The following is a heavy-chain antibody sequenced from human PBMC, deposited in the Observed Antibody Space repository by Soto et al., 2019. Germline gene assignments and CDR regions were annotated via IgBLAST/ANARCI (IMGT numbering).Heavy chain of an antibody. J-gene: IGHJ4*02. CDR1: GGSFSGYY. Sequence: QVQLQQWGAGLLKPSETLSLTCAVYGGSFSGYYWSWIRQPPGKGLEWIGEINNSGSTNYNPSLKSRVTISVESSKNQFSLKLSSVTAADRAVYYCARGYCSGGSCYPDYWGQGTLVTVSS. CDR3: ARGYCSGGSCYPDY. D-gene: IGHD2-15*01. CDR2: INNSGST. V-gene: IGHV4-34*01.